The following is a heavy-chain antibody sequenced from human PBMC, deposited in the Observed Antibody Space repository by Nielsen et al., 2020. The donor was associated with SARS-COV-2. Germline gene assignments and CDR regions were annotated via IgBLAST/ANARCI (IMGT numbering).Heavy chain of an antibody. CDR2: IYYSGST. J-gene: IGHJ6*02. Sequence: SETLSLTCAVYGGSFSDYHWTWIRQPPGKGLEWIGYIYYSGSTYYNPSLKSRVTISVDTSKNQFSLKLSSVTAADTAVYYCARDSMTREVTIFGVAYYYYGMDVWGQGTTVTVSS. D-gene: IGHD3-3*01. CDR3: ARDSMTREVTIFGVAYYYYGMDV. CDR1: GGSFSDYH. V-gene: IGHV4-34*09.